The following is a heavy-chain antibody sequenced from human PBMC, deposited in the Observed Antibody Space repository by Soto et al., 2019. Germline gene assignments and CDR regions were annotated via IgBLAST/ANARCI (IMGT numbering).Heavy chain of an antibody. J-gene: IGHJ4*02. CDR2: IYHSGST. D-gene: IGHD4-17*01. Sequence: QLQLQESGSGLVKPSQTLSLTCAVSGGSISSGGYSWSWIRQPPGKGLEWIGYIYHSGSTYYNPSLKSRVTISVDRSKNQFSLKLSSVTAADTAVYYWARGIGYGGFSPGQFDYWGQGTLVTVSS. CDR1: GGSISSGGYS. V-gene: IGHV4-30-2*01. CDR3: ARGIGYGGFSPGQFDY.